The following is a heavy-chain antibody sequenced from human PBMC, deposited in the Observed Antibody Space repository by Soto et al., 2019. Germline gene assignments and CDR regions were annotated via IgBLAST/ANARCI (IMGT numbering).Heavy chain of an antibody. V-gene: IGHV2-5*02. Sequence: SGPTLVNPTQTLTLTCTFSVFSLSTSGVGVGWIRQPPGKALEWLALIYWDDDKRYSPSLKSRLTITKDTSKNQVVLTMTNMDPVDTATYYCAHTSALFDGELSKHFDYWGQGTLVTVSS. D-gene: IGHD3-10*01. CDR2: IYWDDDK. CDR3: AHTSALFDGELSKHFDY. J-gene: IGHJ4*02. CDR1: VFSLSTSGVG.